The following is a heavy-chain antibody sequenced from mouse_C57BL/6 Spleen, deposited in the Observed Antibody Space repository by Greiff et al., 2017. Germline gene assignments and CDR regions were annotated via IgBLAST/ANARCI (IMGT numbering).Heavy chain of an antibody. CDR1: GYTFTDYE. Sequence: QVQLKESGAELVRPGASVTLSCKASGYTFTDYEMHWVKQTPVHGLEWIGAIDPETGGTAYNQKFKGKAILTADKSSSTAYMELRSLTSEDSAVYYCTRSDYDDFAYWGQGTLVTVSA. CDR3: TRSDYDDFAY. J-gene: IGHJ3*01. CDR2: IDPETGGT. V-gene: IGHV1-15*01. D-gene: IGHD2-4*01.